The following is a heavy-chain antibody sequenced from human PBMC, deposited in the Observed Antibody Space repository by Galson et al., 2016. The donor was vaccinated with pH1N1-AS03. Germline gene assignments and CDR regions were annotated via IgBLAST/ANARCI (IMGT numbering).Heavy chain of an antibody. CDR3: ARWESGGSTFDY. V-gene: IGHV5-51*01. D-gene: IGHD2-15*01. Sequence: QSGAEVKKPGESLKISCRASGYSFSNYWVGWVRQMPGKGLEWMGIIYPGDSDTRYSPSFQGQVTISGDKSINTVYLHWSSLKASDSAMYYCARWESGGSTFDYWCQGTLVTVSS. CDR1: GYSFSNYW. CDR2: IYPGDSDT. J-gene: IGHJ4*02.